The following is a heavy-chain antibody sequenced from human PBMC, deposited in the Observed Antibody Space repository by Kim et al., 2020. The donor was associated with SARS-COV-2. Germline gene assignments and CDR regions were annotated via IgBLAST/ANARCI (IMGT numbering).Heavy chain of an antibody. Sequence: GGSLRLSCAASGFTFSSYSMNWVRQAPGKGLEWVSSISSSSSYIYYADSVKGRFTISRDNAKNSLYLQMNSLRAEDTAVYYCATEGYYYDSSGYFYYFDYWGQGTLVTVSS. CDR3: ATEGYYYDSSGYFYYFDY. D-gene: IGHD3-22*01. V-gene: IGHV3-21*01. CDR1: GFTFSSYS. J-gene: IGHJ4*02. CDR2: ISSSSSYI.